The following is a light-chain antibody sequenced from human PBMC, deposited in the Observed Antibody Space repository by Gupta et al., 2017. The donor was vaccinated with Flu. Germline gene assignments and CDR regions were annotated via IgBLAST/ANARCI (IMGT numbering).Light chain of an antibody. Sequence: EIVLTQSPGTLSLSPGERATLSCRASQSVSNSYLAWYQQKPGQAPRLLIYGASSRATGIPDSFSGSGSGTDFTLTISRLEPEDFAVYYCQQDGSSPWTFGQGTKVEIK. CDR1: QSVSNSY. CDR3: QQDGSSPWT. V-gene: IGKV3-20*01. J-gene: IGKJ1*01. CDR2: GAS.